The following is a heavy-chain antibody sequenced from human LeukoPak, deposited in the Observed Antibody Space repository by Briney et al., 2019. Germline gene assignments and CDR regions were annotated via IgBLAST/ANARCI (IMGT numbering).Heavy chain of an antibody. CDR3: ARVEGNMDV. J-gene: IGHJ6*03. D-gene: IGHD3-10*01. CDR2: IHYSGST. V-gene: IGHV4-59*01. Sequence: PSETLSLTCTVSGGSISSYYWSWIRQPPGKGLEWIGYIHYSGSTNYNPSLKSRVTISVDTSKNQFSLKLSSVTAADTAVYYCARVEGNMDVWGKGTTVTVSS. CDR1: GGSISSYY.